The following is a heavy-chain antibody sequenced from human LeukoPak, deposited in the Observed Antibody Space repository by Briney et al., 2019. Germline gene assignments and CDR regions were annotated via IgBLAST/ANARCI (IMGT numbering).Heavy chain of an antibody. V-gene: IGHV3-9*01. Sequence: GGSLRLSCAASGFTFDDYAMHWVRQAPGKGLEGVSGISWNSGSIGYADSVKGRFTISRDNAKNSLYLQMNSLRAEDTALYYCAKEGPPGETYYFDYWGQGTLVTVSS. CDR2: ISWNSGSI. D-gene: IGHD3-16*01. J-gene: IGHJ4*02. CDR1: GFTFDDYA. CDR3: AKEGPPGETYYFDY.